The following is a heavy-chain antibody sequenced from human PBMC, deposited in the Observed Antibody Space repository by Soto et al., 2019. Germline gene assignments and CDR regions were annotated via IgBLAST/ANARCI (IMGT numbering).Heavy chain of an antibody. V-gene: IGHV6-1*01. CDR2: TYYRSKWYN. D-gene: IGHD6-13*01. CDR3: ARDRAGTLAAAGYWFDP. Sequence: SQTLSLTCAISGNSVSSNSAAWNWIRQSPSRGLEWLGRTYYRSKWYNDYAVSVKSRITINPDTSKNQFSLQLNSVTPEDTAVYYCARDRAGTLAAAGYWFDPWGQGTLVTVSS. CDR1: GNSVSSNSAA. J-gene: IGHJ5*02.